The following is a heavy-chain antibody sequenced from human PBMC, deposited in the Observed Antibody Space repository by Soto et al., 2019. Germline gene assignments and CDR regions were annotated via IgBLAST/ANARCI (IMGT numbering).Heavy chain of an antibody. CDR1: GGSISRSFYY. J-gene: IGHJ4*02. D-gene: IGHD1-26*01. Sequence: QLQLQESGPGLVKPSETLSLTCTVSGGSISRSFYYWGWIRQPPGKGLEWIGSIYYSGGTYYNPSLKSRVTISVDTSKNQFSLKLSSVTAADTVVYYCAKPSGSYLYYFDYRGQGTLVTVSS. V-gene: IGHV4-39*01. CDR3: AKPSGSYLYYFDY. CDR2: IYYSGGT.